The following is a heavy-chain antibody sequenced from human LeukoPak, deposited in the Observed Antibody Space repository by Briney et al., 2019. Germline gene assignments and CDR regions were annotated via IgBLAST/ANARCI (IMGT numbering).Heavy chain of an antibody. V-gene: IGHV3-74*01. CDR2: INSDGSST. D-gene: IGHD4/OR15-4a*01. CDR1: GFTFSSYW. Sequence: GGSLRLSCAASGFTFSSYWMHWVRQAPGKGLVWVSRINSDGSSTSYADSVKGRFTISRGNAKNTLYLQMNSLRAEDTAVCYCARDRSDRRRTPNIDYWGQGTLVTVSS. J-gene: IGHJ4*02. CDR3: ARDRSDRRRTPNIDY.